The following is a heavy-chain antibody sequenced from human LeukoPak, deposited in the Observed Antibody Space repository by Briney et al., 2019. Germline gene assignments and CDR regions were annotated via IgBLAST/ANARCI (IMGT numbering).Heavy chain of an antibody. CDR2: LHYDGSNK. CDR3: AKETYGSGTYPFDY. J-gene: IGHJ4*02. Sequence: GGSLRLSCAASGFTFTTYGMHWVRQAPGKGLGWVAFLHYDGSNKYYADSVKGRFTISRDNSRNTLYLHMNSLRAEDTAVYYCAKETYGSGTYPFDYWGQGTLVTVSS. CDR1: GFTFTTYG. D-gene: IGHD3-10*01. V-gene: IGHV3-30*02.